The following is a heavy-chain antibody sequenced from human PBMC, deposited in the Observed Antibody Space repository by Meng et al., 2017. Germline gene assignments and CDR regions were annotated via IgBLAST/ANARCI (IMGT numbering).Heavy chain of an antibody. CDR3: ARTRRPLGGTIDY. Sequence: GSLRLSCTVSGGSVSSGSYYWSWIRQPPGKGLEWIGYIYYSGSTNYNPSLKSRVTISVDTSKNQFSLKLSSVTAADTAAYYCARTRRPLGGTIDYWGQGNQV. CDR2: IYYSGST. CDR1: GGSVSSGSYY. J-gene: IGHJ4*01. V-gene: IGHV4-61*01. D-gene: IGHD3-16*01.